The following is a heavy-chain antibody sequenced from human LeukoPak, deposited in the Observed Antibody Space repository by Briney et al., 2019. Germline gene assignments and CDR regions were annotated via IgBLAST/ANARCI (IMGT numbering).Heavy chain of an antibody. D-gene: IGHD5-24*01. V-gene: IGHV1-18*01. J-gene: IGHJ4*02. CDR2: ISAYNGNT. Sequence: ASVKVSCKASGYAFTSYGISWVRQAPGQGLEWMGWISAYNGNTNYAQKLQGRVTMTTDTSTSTAYMELRSLRSDDTAVYYCARVVAGGSGDGYNYALDYWGQGTLVTVSS. CDR1: GYAFTSYG. CDR3: ARVVAGGSGDGYNYALDY.